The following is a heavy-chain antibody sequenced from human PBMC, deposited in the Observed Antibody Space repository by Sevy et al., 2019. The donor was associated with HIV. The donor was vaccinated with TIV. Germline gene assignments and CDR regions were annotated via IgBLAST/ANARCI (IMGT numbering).Heavy chain of an antibody. CDR3: ARSRVPDAFDI. V-gene: IGHV3-11*01. CDR1: GFTFSDFY. CDR2: ISSSGSTI. J-gene: IGHJ3*02. D-gene: IGHD3-10*02. Sequence: GGSLRLSCAASGFTFSDFYMSLIRQAPRKGLEWVSHISSSGSTIYYADSVKGRFTISRDNAKNSLYLQMNSLRAEDTAVYYCARSRVPDAFDIWGQGTMVTVSS.